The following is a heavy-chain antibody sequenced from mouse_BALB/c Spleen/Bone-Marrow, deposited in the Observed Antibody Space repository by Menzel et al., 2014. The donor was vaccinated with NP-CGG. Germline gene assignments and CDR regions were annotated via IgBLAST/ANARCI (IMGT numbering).Heavy chain of an antibody. CDR2: ISSGGGNI. J-gene: IGHJ4*01. D-gene: IGHD2-1*01. CDR3: VRSSPFFNGKGGDYAMDY. CDR1: GFTFSSYS. V-gene: IGHV5-9*03. Sequence: EVQRVESGGDLVKSGGSLKLSCAASGFTFSSYSMSWVRQIPEKRLEWVATISSGGGNIYYPDSVKGRFTISRDNAKNNLYLQMSSLRSEDTALYYCVRSSPFFNGKGGDYAMDYWGQGTSVTASS.